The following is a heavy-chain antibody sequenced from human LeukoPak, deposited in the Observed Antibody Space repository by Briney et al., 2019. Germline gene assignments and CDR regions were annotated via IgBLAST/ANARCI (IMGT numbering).Heavy chain of an antibody. D-gene: IGHD6-13*01. V-gene: IGHV6-1*01. J-gene: IGHJ4*02. CDR3: AREGEYSSSSAPLDY. Sequence: SQTLSLTCAISGDSFSSNSAAWNWVRQSPSRGLEWLGRTYYRSKWYNDYAVSVKSRITINPDTSKNQFSLQLNSVTPEDTAVYYCAREGEYSSSSAPLDYWGQGTLVTVSS. CDR2: TYYRSKWYN. CDR1: GDSFSSNSAA.